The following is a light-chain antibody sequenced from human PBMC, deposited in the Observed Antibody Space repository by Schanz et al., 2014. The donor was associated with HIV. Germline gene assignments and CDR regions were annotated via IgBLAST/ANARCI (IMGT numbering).Light chain of an antibody. CDR3: QKCDSAPLT. Sequence: IQMTQSPSTVSASVGDRVTITCRASQTIGRLMAWYQQKPGRAPKLLIYQASTLETGVPSRFSGSGSGTSFTLTITSLQPDDFATYYCQKCDSAPLTFGGGTKV. J-gene: IGKJ4*01. CDR1: QTIGRL. V-gene: IGKV1-5*03. CDR2: QAS.